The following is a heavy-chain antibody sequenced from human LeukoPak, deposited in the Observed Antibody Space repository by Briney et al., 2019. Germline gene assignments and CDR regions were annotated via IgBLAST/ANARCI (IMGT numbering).Heavy chain of an antibody. CDR1: GYTFTGYY. Sequence: ASVKVSCKASGYTFTGYYMHWVRQAPGQGLEWMGWINPNSGGTNYAQKFQGRVTMTRDTSISTAYMELSRLRSDDTAVYYCALVVVPAAPFDYWGQGTLVTVCS. CDR3: ALVVVPAAPFDY. D-gene: IGHD2-2*01. CDR2: INPNSGGT. V-gene: IGHV1-2*02. J-gene: IGHJ4*02.